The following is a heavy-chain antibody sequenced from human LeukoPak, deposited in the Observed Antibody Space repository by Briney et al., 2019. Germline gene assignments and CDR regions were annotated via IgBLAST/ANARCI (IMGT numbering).Heavy chain of an antibody. CDR3: ANGNRCTSPNCLGYYYFYMDV. Sequence: GGSLRLSCAASGFTFSSYAMNWVRQAPGRGLEWVSGCSGSGGTTYYADSVKGRFTISRDNYKNTLYLQMNSLRAEDTAVYYCANGNRCTSPNCLGYYYFYMDVWGKGTTVTVSS. CDR1: GFTFSSYA. J-gene: IGHJ6*03. V-gene: IGHV3-23*01. CDR2: CSGSGGTT. D-gene: IGHD2-8*01.